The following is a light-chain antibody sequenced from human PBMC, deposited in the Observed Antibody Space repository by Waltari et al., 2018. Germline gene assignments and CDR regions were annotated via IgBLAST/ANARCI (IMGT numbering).Light chain of an antibody. CDR3: QNHERLPAT. J-gene: IGKJ1*01. Sequence: EIVLTQSPGTLSLSPGARATLSCRASQSIGRYLAWYQQKPDQAPRLLNYGASSRATGIPDRFSGSGSGTDVSLTISRLEPEDFAVYYCQNHERLPATFGQGTKVEIK. V-gene: IGKV3-20*01. CDR2: GAS. CDR1: QSIGRY.